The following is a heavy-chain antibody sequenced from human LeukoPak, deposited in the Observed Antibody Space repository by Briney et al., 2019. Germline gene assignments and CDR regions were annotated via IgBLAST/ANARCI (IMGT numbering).Heavy chain of an antibody. CDR2: ISSDGSNK. CDR3: ARANAWTKRGYSGYDILDY. CDR1: GFTFSSYA. D-gene: IGHD5-12*01. J-gene: IGHJ4*02. V-gene: IGHV3-30*04. Sequence: HPGRSLRLSCAASGFTFSSYAMHWVRQAPGKGLEWVAVISSDGSNKYYADYVKGRFTISRDNSNNTLYLQMNSLRAEDTAVYYCARANAWTKRGYSGYDILDYWGLGTLVTVSS.